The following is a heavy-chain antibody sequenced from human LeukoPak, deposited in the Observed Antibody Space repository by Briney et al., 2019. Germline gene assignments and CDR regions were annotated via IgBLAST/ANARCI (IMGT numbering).Heavy chain of an antibody. J-gene: IGHJ4*02. CDR3: STLGYSYGYGY. CDR2: IYHSGST. CDR1: GGSISSYY. Sequence: SETLSLTCTVSGGSISSYYWSWIRQPPGKGLEWIGEIYHSGSTNYNPSLKSRVTISVDKSKNQFSLELSSVTAADMAVYYCSTLGYSYGYGYWGQGTLVTVSS. V-gene: IGHV4-59*12. D-gene: IGHD5-18*01.